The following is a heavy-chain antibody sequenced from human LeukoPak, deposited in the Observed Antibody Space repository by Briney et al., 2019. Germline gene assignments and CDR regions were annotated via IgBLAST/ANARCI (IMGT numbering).Heavy chain of an antibody. D-gene: IGHD4-17*01. CDR2: TSSNGGST. V-gene: IGHV3-64*01. J-gene: IGHJ4*02. CDR1: GFTFSSYA. Sequence: GGSLRLSCAASGFTFSSYAMHWVRQAPGKGLEYVSATSSNGGSTYYANSVKGRFTISRDNSKNTLFLQMGSLRAEDMAVYYCARSRWSVTTYADFDYWGQGTLVTVSS. CDR3: ARSRWSVTTYADFDY.